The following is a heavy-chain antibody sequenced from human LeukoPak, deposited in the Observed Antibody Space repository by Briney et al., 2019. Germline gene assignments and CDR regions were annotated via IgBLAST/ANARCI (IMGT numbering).Heavy chain of an antibody. Sequence: ASVKVSCKASGYTFTSYDINWVRQATGQGLEWMGWMNPNSGNTGYAQKFQGRVTITRNTSISTAYMELSSLRSEDTAVYYCAREYEGYDSSGYYAMYYYYMDVWGKGTTVTVSS. CDR2: MNPNSGNT. V-gene: IGHV1-8*03. CDR1: GYTFTSYD. J-gene: IGHJ6*03. D-gene: IGHD3-22*01. CDR3: AREYEGYDSSGYYAMYYYYMDV.